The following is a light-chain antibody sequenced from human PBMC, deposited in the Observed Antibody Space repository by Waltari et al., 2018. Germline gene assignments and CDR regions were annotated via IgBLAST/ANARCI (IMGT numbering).Light chain of an antibody. Sequence: DIQMTQSPSSVSASVGDRVTITCRASQGFSSWLAWYQQKPGKAPKLLIYAASSLQSGVPSRVSGNGSGTDLTLTISSLQPEDFATYYCQQANSFPPTFGQGTKVEIK. J-gene: IGKJ1*01. CDR2: AAS. CDR3: QQANSFPPT. CDR1: QGFSSW. V-gene: IGKV1-12*01.